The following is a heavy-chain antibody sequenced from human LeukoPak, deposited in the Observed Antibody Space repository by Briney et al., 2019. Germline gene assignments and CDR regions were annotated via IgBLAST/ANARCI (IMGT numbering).Heavy chain of an antibody. Sequence: GASVKVSCKASGYTFLTSGISWVRQAPGQGLEWMGWISVYNHNTNYAQKFQGRVTVTTDTSTRTAYMELRSLRSDDTAVYYCAREEMAGYSYAGYWGQGTLVTVSS. J-gene: IGHJ4*02. CDR1: GYTFLTSG. CDR2: ISVYNHNT. CDR3: AREEMAGYSYAGY. D-gene: IGHD5-18*01. V-gene: IGHV1-18*01.